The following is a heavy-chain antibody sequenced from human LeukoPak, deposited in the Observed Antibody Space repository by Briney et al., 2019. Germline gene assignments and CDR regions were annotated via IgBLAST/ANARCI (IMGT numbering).Heavy chain of an antibody. Sequence: GGSLRLSCAASGFTFDDYAMHWVRQAPGKGLEWVSGISWNSGSIGYADSVKGRFTISRDNSKNTLYLQMNSLRAEDTAVYYCARGYSYYYDSSGYWGQGTLVTVSS. CDR3: ARGYSYYYDSSGY. CDR1: GFTFDDYA. V-gene: IGHV3-9*01. CDR2: ISWNSGSI. D-gene: IGHD3-22*01. J-gene: IGHJ4*02.